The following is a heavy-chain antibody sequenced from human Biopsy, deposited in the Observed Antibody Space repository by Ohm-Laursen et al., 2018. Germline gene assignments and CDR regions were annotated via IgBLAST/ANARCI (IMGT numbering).Heavy chain of an antibody. D-gene: IGHD6-25*01. CDR3: ARIAAAGWDDY. J-gene: IGHJ4*02. CDR2: ISGYNGNT. Sequence: ATVKISCKASGYKFTSYGMSWVRQAPGQGFEWMGRISGYNGNTNYAQKFQGRITMTIDAATSTGYMDLRSLKSDDTAVYYCARIAAAGWDDYWGQGTLVTVSS. V-gene: IGHV1-18*01. CDR1: GYKFTSYG.